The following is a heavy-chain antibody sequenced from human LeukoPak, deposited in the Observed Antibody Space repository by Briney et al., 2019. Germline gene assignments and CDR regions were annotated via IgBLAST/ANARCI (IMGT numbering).Heavy chain of an antibody. CDR1: GGSVSSDSYY. Sequence: SETLSLTCTVAGGSVSSDSYYWSWIRQPPGKGLEWIGYIYYSGGTNYNPSLKSRVTISVDTSKNQFSPKLSSVTAADTAVYYWARWGHDNSGYHFDYWGQGSLVTVSS. CDR3: ARWGHDNSGYHFDY. J-gene: IGHJ4*02. CDR2: IYYSGGT. V-gene: IGHV4-61*01. D-gene: IGHD3-22*01.